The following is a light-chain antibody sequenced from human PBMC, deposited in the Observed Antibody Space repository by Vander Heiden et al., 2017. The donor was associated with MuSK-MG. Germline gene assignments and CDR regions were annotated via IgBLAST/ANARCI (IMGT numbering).Light chain of an antibody. Sequence: QPVLTQSPSASASLGAAVNLTCALSSGHSRYAIAWHQQQPKKGPRYLMKLSSDGSHTKGDDIPDRFSGSSSAAERYLTISSLQAEDDSYDYCQTWSTATFVFGGGTKLTVL. CDR1: SGHSRYA. J-gene: IGLJ2*01. V-gene: IGLV4-69*02. CDR2: LSSDGSH. CDR3: QTWSTATFV.